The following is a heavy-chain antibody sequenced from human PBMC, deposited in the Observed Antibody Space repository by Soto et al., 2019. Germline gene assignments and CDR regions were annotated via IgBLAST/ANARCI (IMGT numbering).Heavy chain of an antibody. V-gene: IGHV3-30*18. CDR3: AKDPGEALGYCYLDL. Sequence: QVQLGESGGGVVQPGRSLRLSCAASGFTFSSYGMHWVRQAPGKGLEWVAVISYDGRHEYYADAVKGRFSISRENSKNTLYLQMTSLRTEDTAVYYCAKDPGEALGYCYLDLWGRGTLVTVSS. CDR1: GFTFSSYG. J-gene: IGHJ2*01. CDR2: ISYDGRHE. D-gene: IGHD3-16*01.